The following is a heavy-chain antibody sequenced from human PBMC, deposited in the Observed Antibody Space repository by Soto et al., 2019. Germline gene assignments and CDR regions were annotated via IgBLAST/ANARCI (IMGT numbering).Heavy chain of an antibody. D-gene: IGHD5-12*01. CDR2: IIPLFGTT. Sequence: QVQLVQSGAEVKKPGSSVKVSCKASGGTFSSFAISWVRQAPGQGLEWMGGIIPLFGTTNYAQKFQGRVTITADGSTSTVYMELGSLRSEDTALYYCARDAMGMATITYYYYGMDVWGQGTTVTVSS. V-gene: IGHV1-69*01. CDR1: GGTFSSFA. CDR3: ARDAMGMATITYYYYGMDV. J-gene: IGHJ6*02.